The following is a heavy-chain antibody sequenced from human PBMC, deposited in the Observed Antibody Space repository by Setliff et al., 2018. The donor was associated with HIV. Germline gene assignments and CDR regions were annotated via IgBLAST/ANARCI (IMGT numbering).Heavy chain of an antibody. Sequence: SETLSLTCTVSGVSISSGSYYWSWIRQPPGKGLEWIGYIYTSGSTNYNPSLEGRVTISVDTSKNQFSLKLSSVTAADTAVYYCARTPEDYDQYFFDRWGQGTLVTVSS. CDR1: GVSISSGSYY. J-gene: IGHJ4*02. V-gene: IGHV4-61*01. CDR2: IYTSGST. CDR3: ARTPEDYDQYFFDR. D-gene: IGHD3-22*01.